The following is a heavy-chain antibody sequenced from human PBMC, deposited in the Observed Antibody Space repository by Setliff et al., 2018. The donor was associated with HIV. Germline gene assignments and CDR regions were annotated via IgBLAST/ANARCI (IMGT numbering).Heavy chain of an antibody. J-gene: IGHJ4*02. V-gene: IGHV3-49*04. Sequence: GGSLRLSCTASGFTFGDYAMSWVRQATGKGLEWVGFMRSKTYGGTTGYAASVKARFTISRDDSKSIAYLQMNSLKTEDTAVYYCTRRTTALDYWGQGTLVTVSS. D-gene: IGHD4-17*01. CDR2: MRSKTYGGTT. CDR1: GFTFGDYA. CDR3: TRRTTALDY.